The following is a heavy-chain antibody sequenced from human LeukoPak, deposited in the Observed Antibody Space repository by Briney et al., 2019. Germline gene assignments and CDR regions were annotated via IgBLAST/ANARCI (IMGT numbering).Heavy chain of an antibody. J-gene: IGHJ3*02. CDR2: ISSSSSYI. CDR3: ARDLYSGLTAYAFDI. D-gene: IGHD5-12*01. CDR1: GFTFSSYS. V-gene: IGHV3-21*01. Sequence: GGSLRLSCAASGFTFSSYSMNSVRQAPGKGLEWVSSISSSSSYIYYADSVRGRFTISRDNSKNTLYLQMNSLRAEDTAVYYCARDLYSGLTAYAFDIWGQGTMVTVSS.